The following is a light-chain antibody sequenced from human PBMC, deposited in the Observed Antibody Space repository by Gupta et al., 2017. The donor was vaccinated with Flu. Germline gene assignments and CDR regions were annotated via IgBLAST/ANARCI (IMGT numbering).Light chain of an antibody. V-gene: IGKV1-39*01. Sequence: PSSLSASVGDRVTITCRASQIINRYLNWYQQKPGKAPNLLIYAASSLQSGVPSRFSGSFSGTDFNLTVSSLQPEDFATYFCQQTYGIPLTFGGGTKVEIK. CDR2: AAS. CDR1: QIINRY. J-gene: IGKJ4*01. CDR3: QQTYGIPLT.